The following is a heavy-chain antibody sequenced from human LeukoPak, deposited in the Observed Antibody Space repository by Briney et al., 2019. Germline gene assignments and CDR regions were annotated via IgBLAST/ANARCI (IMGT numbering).Heavy chain of an antibody. CDR1: GLTFSRFA. CDR2: ISGSGDTT. CDR3: AKGHSAHGTGFDY. Sequence: GGSLRLTCAASGLTFSRFAMSWVRQAPGKGLEWVSTISGSGDTTYYADSVKGRFTISRDNLKNTLYVQMNSLRVEDTAVYYCAKGHSAHGTGFDYWGQGTLVIVSS. J-gene: IGHJ4*02. D-gene: IGHD1-1*01. V-gene: IGHV3-23*01.